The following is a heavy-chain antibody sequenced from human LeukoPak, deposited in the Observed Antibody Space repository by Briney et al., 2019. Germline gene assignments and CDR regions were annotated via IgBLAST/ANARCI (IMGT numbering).Heavy chain of an antibody. Sequence: SQTLSLTSTVSGGSISSGGYYWSWIRQPPGKGLEWIGYIYHSGSTYYNPSLKSRVTISVDRSKNQFSLKLSSVTAADTAVYYCAREVPEDGLRLWDLIPHWGQGTLVTVSS. CDR3: AREVPEDGLRLWDLIPH. CDR2: IYHSGST. D-gene: IGHD3-3*01. J-gene: IGHJ4*02. CDR1: GGSISSGGYY. V-gene: IGHV4-30-2*01.